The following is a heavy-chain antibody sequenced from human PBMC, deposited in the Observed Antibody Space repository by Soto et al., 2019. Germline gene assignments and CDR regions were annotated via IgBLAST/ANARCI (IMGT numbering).Heavy chain of an antibody. CDR3: ARARSFDSGGVIVIVWFDP. J-gene: IGHJ5*02. V-gene: IGHV4-30-4*01. D-gene: IGHD3-16*02. CDR2: IYYSGST. Sequence: PSETLSLTCTVSGGSISSGDYYWSWIRQPPGKGLEWIGYIYYSGSTYYNPSLKSRVTISVDTSKNQFSLKLSSVTAADTAVYYCARARSFDSGGVIVIVWFDPWGQGSLVTVSS. CDR1: GGSISSGDYY.